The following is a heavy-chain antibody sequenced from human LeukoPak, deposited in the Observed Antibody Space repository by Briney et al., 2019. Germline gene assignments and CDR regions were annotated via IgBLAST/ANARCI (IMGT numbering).Heavy chain of an antibody. J-gene: IGHJ4*02. D-gene: IGHD6-19*01. V-gene: IGHV3-7*05. CDR2: IKQDRSEK. CDR1: GFTFSSYW. CDR3: ARDREQWLVPFDY. Sequence: PGGSLRLSCAASGFTFSSYWMSWVRQAPGKGLEWVANIKQDRSEKYYVDSVKGRFTISRDNAKNSLYLQMNSLRAEDTAVYYCARDREQWLVPFDYWGQGTLVTVSS.